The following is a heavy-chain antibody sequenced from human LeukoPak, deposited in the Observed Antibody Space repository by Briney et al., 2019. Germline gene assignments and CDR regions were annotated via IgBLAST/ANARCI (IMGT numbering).Heavy chain of an antibody. Sequence: PGGSLRLSCAASGFPFSSYSMNWVRQAPGKGLEWVSGISGSGGSTFYADSVKGRFTISRDNSKNTLYLQMNSLRAEDTAVYYCAKDRAYYSDSSGYYLVRAYDYWGQGTLVTVSS. CDR3: AKDRAYYSDSSGYYLVRAYDY. D-gene: IGHD3-22*01. CDR1: GFPFSSYS. CDR2: ISGSGGST. J-gene: IGHJ4*02. V-gene: IGHV3-23*01.